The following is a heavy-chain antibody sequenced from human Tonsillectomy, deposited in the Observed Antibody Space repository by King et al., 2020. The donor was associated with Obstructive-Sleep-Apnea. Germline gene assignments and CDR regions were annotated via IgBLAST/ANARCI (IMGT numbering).Heavy chain of an antibody. CDR2: IYPGDSDT. V-gene: IGHV5-51*01. D-gene: IGHD6-19*01. Sequence: QLVQSGAEVKKPGESLKISCKGSGYSFTSYWIGWVRQMPGKGLEWMGVIYPGDSDTSYSPTFQGQVTISADKSISTAYLQWSSLKAADPAMYNCARLDGLSSCWYCDCLVQRTLATLSP. CDR1: GYSFTSYW. J-gene: IGHJ4*02. CDR3: ARLDGLSSCWYCDC.